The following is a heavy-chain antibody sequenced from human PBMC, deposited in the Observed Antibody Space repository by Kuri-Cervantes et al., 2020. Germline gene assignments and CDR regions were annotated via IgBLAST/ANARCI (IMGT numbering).Heavy chain of an antibody. Sequence: SVKVSCKASGGTFSSYAISWVRQAPGQGLEWMGGIIPIFGTANYAQKFQGRVTITADESTGTAYMELSSLRSEDTAVYYCARVLYGGDSFWYIDLWGRGTLVTVSS. V-gene: IGHV1-69*13. D-gene: IGHD4-23*01. CDR2: IIPIFGTA. CDR1: GGTFSSYA. CDR3: ARVLYGGDSFWYIDL. J-gene: IGHJ2*01.